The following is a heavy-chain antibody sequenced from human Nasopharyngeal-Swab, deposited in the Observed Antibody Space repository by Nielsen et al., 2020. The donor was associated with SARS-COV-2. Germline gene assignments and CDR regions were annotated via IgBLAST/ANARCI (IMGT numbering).Heavy chain of an antibody. CDR2: IKPSGGST. J-gene: IGHJ4*02. D-gene: IGHD2-2*01. Sequence: ASVKVSCKASGYTFTSYYMHWVRQAPGQGLGWMGIIKPSGGSTSYAQKFQVRVTMTRDTSTSTVYMELSSLRSEDTAVYYCAGGSSNRYYFDYWGQGTLVTVSS. CDR3: AGGSSNRYYFDY. CDR1: GYTFTSYY. V-gene: IGHV1-46*01.